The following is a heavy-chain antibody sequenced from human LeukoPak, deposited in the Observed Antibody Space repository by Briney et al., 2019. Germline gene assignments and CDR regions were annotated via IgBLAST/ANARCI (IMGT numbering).Heavy chain of an antibody. CDR2: ISSRSSYI. D-gene: IGHD3-3*01. CDR3: AREARYDFWSGYYGY. Sequence: GGSLRLSCAASGFTFSSYSMNWVRQAPGKGLEWVSSISSRSSYIYYADSVKGRFTISRDNAKNSLYLQMNSLRAEDTAVYYCAREARYDFWSGYYGYWGQGTLVTVSS. V-gene: IGHV3-21*01. J-gene: IGHJ4*02. CDR1: GFTFSSYS.